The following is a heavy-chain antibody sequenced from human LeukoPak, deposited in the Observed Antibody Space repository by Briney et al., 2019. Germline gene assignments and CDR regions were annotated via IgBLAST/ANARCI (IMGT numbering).Heavy chain of an antibody. CDR3: AREVRSTSCYCYWFDP. V-gene: IGHV3-53*01. D-gene: IGHD2-2*01. J-gene: IGHJ5*02. Sequence: GGSLRLSCAASGFTVSSNYMSWVRQAPGKGLEWVSVIYSGGSTYYADSVKGRFTISRDSSKNTLYLQMNSLRAEDTAVYYCAREVRSTSCYCYWFDPWGQGTLVTVSS. CDR1: GFTVSSNY. CDR2: IYSGGST.